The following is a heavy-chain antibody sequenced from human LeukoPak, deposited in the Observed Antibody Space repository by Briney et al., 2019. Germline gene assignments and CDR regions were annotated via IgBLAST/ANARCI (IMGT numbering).Heavy chain of an antibody. CDR1: GYTFTGYY. CDR2: INPNSGGT. J-gene: IGHJ4*02. D-gene: IGHD2-2*01. Sequence: ASVKVSCKASGYTFTGYYMHWVRQAPGQGLEWMGWINPNSGGTNYAQKFQGRVTMTRDTPISTAYMELSRLRSDDTAVYYCAREILSVVVVPAAILVYWGQGTLVTVSS. CDR3: AREILSVVVVPAAILVY. V-gene: IGHV1-2*02.